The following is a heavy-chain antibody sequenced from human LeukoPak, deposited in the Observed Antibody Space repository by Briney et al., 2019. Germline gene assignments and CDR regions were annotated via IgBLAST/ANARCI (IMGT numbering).Heavy chain of an antibody. CDR3: AKESTTSCCYITS. D-gene: IGHD2-2*01. J-gene: IGHJ5*02. CDR1: GFTFSSYA. CDR2: ISGSGGST. V-gene: IGHV3-23*01. Sequence: GGSLRLSCAASGFTFSSYAMSWVRQAPGKGLEWVSAISGSGGSTYYADSVKGRFTISRDNSKNTLYLQMNSLRAKDMAIYYCAKESTTSCCYITSWGQGTLVTVSS.